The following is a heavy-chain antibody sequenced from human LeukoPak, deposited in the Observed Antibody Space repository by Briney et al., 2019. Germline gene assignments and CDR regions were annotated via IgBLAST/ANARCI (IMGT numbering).Heavy chain of an antibody. CDR3: ARDYCSGGSCYSYNWFDP. D-gene: IGHD2-15*01. CDR1: GGSISSYY. Sequence: PSETLSLTCTVSGGSISSYYWSWIRQPPGKGLEWVGYIYYSGSTNYNPSLKSRVTISVDTYKNQSSLKLSSVTAADPAVYYCARDYCSGGSCYSYNWFDPWGQGTLVTVSS. J-gene: IGHJ5*02. V-gene: IGHV4-59*01. CDR2: IYYSGST.